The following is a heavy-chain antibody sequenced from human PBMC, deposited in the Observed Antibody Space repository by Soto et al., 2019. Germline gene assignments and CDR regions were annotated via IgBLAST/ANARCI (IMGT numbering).Heavy chain of an antibody. CDR2: ISSSSTNI. J-gene: IGHJ4*02. CDR1: GFTLGHYS. D-gene: IGHD6-6*01. Sequence: EVQLVESGGGLVPPGGSLTVSCAASGFTLGHYSMSWVRQAPGKGLEWVSYISSSSTNIHYADSVKGRFTIARDNAKNSLSLRINSLRVDDTAVYYCARGYAYGISFWGQGTLVIVAS. CDR3: ARGYAYGISF. V-gene: IGHV3-48*04.